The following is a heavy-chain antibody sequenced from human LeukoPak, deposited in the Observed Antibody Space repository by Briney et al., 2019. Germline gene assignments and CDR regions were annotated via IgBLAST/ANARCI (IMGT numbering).Heavy chain of an antibody. CDR2: ISYDGSNK. V-gene: IGHV3-30*03. CDR3: ASKGEEKYFDWLPPHY. Sequence: PGRSLRLSCAASGFTFSSYGMHWVRQAPGKGLEWVAVISYDGSNKYYADSVEGRFTISRDNSKNTLYLQMNSLRAEDTAVYYCASKGEEKYFDWLPPHYWGQGTLVTVSS. J-gene: IGHJ4*02. D-gene: IGHD3-9*01. CDR1: GFTFSSYG.